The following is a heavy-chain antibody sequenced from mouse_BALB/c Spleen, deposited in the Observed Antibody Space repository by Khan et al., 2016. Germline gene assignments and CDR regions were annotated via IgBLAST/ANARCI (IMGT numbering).Heavy chain of an antibody. J-gene: IGHJ2*01. CDR2: INYSGST. CDR1: GYSITSGYA. D-gene: IGHD1-1*01. Sequence: EVQLQESGPGLVKPSQSLSLTCTVTGYSITSGYAWNWIRQFPGNKLEWMGYINYSGSTTYNPSLKSQISITRDTSKNQFFLQLKSVTTEDTATXYCAGDYYGSSFFDYWGQGTTHTVSS. CDR3: AGDYYGSSFFDY. V-gene: IGHV3-2*02.